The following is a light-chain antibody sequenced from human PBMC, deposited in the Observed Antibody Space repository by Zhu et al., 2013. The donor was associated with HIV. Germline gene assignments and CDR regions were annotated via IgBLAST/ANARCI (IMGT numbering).Light chain of an antibody. J-gene: IGKJ1*01. CDR2: DAF. CDR1: QSVTNN. V-gene: IGKV3-15*01. CDR3: QQYGNSPRT. Sequence: EIVMTQSPVTLSVSPGERATLSCRASQSVTNNLAWYQQKPGQAPRLLLYDAFTRATGIPARFSCSGSATEFTLTISSLEPEDFAVYYCQQYGNSPRTFGQGTKVEIK.